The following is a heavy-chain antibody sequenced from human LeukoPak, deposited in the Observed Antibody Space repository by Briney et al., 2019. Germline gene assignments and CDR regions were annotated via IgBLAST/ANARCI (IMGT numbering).Heavy chain of an antibody. D-gene: IGHD4-17*01. CDR3: TRDDYGDYRGFDY. Sequence: PGGSLRLSCTASGFTFGDYAMSWVRQAPGKGLEWVGFIRSKAYGGTSEYAASVKGRFTISRDDSKSIAYLQMNSLKTEDTAVYYCTRDDYGDYRGFDYWGQGTLVTVSS. CDR1: GFTFGDYA. V-gene: IGHV3-49*04. CDR2: IRSKAYGGTS. J-gene: IGHJ4*02.